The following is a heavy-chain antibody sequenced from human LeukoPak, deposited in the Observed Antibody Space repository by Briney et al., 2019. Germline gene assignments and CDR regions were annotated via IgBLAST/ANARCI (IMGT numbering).Heavy chain of an antibody. CDR2: ISAYNGNT. CDR1: GYTFTSYG. J-gene: IGHJ3*02. V-gene: IGHV1-18*01. Sequence: ASVKVSCKASGYTFTSYGISWVRQAPGQGLEWMGWISAYNGNTNYAQKLQGRVTMTTDTSTSTAYMELRSLRSDDTAVYFCARVTAAATAFDIWGQGTMLTVSS. D-gene: IGHD6-13*01. CDR3: ARVTAAATAFDI.